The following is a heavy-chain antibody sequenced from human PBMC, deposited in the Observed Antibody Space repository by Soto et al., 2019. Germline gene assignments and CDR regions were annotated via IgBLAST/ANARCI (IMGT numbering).Heavy chain of an antibody. D-gene: IGHD2-2*01. Sequence: SGGSLRLSCAASGFTFSSYAMSWVRQAPGKGLEWVSAISGSGGSTYYADSVKGRFTISRDNSKNTLYLQMNSLRAEDTAVYYCAKGSVPAARVPYGMDVWGQGTTVTVSS. CDR3: AKGSVPAARVPYGMDV. CDR1: GFTFSSYA. CDR2: ISGSGGST. J-gene: IGHJ6*02. V-gene: IGHV3-23*01.